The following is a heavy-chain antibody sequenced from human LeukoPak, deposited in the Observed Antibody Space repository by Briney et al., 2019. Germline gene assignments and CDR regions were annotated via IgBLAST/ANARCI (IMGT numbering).Heavy chain of an antibody. CDR1: GFTFSDFY. CDR3: ARVRGWKYFDY. CDR2: VNTRGSII. D-gene: IGHD1-1*01. J-gene: IGHJ4*02. Sequence: GGSLRLSCAASGFTFSDFYMSWIRQAPGKGLEWVSYVNTRGSIIYYADSVKGRFSISRDNAKNSLYLQMNSLRAEDTAVYYCARVRGWKYFDYWGQGTLVTVSS. V-gene: IGHV3-11*04.